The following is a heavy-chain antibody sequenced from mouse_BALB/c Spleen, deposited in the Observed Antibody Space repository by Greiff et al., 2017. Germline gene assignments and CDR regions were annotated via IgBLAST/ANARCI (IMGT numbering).Heavy chain of an antibody. D-gene: IGHD1-1*01. CDR1: GFTFSSYT. CDR3: ARQDYYGSSSWFAY. V-gene: IGHV5-12-2*01. J-gene: IGHJ3*01. CDR2: ISNGGGST. Sequence: EVQLVESGGGLVQPGGSLKLSCAASGFTFSSYTMSWVRQTPEKRLEWVAYISNGGGSTYYPDTVKGRFTISRDNAKNTLYLQMSSLKSEDTAMYYCARQDYYGSSSWFAYWGQGTLVTVSA.